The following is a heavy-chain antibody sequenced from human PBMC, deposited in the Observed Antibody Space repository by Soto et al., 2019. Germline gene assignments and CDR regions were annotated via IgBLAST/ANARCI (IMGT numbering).Heavy chain of an antibody. CDR2: IYYSGST. CDR3: ARVYGSGSYFQH. J-gene: IGHJ1*01. CDR1: GGSISSGGYY. D-gene: IGHD3-10*01. V-gene: IGHV4-31*03. Sequence: SETLSLTCTVSGGSISSGGYYWSWIRQHPGKGLEWIGYIYYSGSTYYNPSLKSRVTISVDTSKNQFSLKLSSVTAADTAVYYCARVYGSGSYFQHWGQGTLVTVSS.